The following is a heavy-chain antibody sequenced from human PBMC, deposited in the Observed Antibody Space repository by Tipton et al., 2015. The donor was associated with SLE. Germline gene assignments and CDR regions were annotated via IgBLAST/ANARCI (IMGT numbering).Heavy chain of an antibody. Sequence: LRLSCAVYGGSFNDYYWSWIRQPPGKGLEWIGEINHSGSTNCNPSLKSRVTISLDTSKNQFSLKLTSVTAADTAVYYCARHLWFGEPYGMDVWGQGTTVTVS. J-gene: IGHJ6*02. CDR3: ARHLWFGEPYGMDV. D-gene: IGHD3-10*01. V-gene: IGHV4-34*01. CDR1: GGSFNDYY. CDR2: INHSGST.